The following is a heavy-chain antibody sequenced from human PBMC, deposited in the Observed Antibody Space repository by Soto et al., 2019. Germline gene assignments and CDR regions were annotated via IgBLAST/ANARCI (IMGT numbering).Heavy chain of an antibody. V-gene: IGHV1-24*01. Sequence: GASLKVSCKVSGYTLTELSMHWVRQAPGKGLEWMGGFDPEDGETIYAQKFQGRVTMTEDTSTDTAYMELSSLRSEDTAVYYCATDGITIFGVVIGPLRYWGQGTLVTVSS. D-gene: IGHD3-3*01. J-gene: IGHJ4*02. CDR1: GYTLTELS. CDR2: FDPEDGET. CDR3: ATDGITIFGVVIGPLRY.